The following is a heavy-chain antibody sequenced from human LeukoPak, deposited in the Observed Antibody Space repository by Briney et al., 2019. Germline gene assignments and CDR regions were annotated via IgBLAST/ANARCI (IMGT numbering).Heavy chain of an antibody. CDR3: ASDRAYSQFDY. V-gene: IGHV3-7*01. CDR1: GYTFSTYW. D-gene: IGHD2-15*01. Sequence: GGSLRLSCAASGYTFSTYWMDWVRQAPGKGLEWVASIKEDGSDTNYVGSVRGRFTVSRDNTKNSLYLQMNSLRADDTAVYYCASDRAYSQFDYWGQGTLVTVSS. CDR2: IKEDGSDT. J-gene: IGHJ4*02.